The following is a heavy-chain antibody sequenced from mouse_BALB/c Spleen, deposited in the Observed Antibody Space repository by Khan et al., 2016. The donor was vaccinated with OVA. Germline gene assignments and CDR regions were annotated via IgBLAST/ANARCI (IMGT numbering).Heavy chain of an antibody. CDR2: FWAGGSL. D-gene: IGHD1-2*01. CDR3: ARDTTATTY. Sequence: QVQLMESGPGLVAPSQSLSISCTVSGFSLTRYGVPWVRQPPGKGLAWLGIFWAGGSLIYNSALMSRLSISKDNSNSQVFLKMNSLQTDDTAMYYCARDTTATTYGGQGTLVTVSA. V-gene: IGHV2-9*02. J-gene: IGHJ3*01. CDR1: GFSLTRYG.